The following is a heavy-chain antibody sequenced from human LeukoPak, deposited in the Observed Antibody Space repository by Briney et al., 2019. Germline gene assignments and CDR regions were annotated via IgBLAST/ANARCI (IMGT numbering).Heavy chain of an antibody. V-gene: IGHV1-69*13. CDR1: GGTFSSYA. Sequence: SVKVSCKASGGTFSSYAISWVRQAPGQGLEWMGGIIPIFGTANYAQKFQGRVTITADEPTSTAYMELSSLRSEETAVYYCATQPQMYYDSSGYYCYYFDYWGQGTLVTVSS. D-gene: IGHD3-22*01. J-gene: IGHJ4*02. CDR3: ATQPQMYYDSSGYYCYYFDY. CDR2: IIPIFGTA.